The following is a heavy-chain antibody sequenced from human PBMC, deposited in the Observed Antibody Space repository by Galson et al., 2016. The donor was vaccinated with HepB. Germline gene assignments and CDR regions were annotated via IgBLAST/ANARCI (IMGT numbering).Heavy chain of an antibody. V-gene: IGHV5-51*01. Sequence: QSGAEVKKPGESLRISCQGSGYTFTSFWIDWVRQKPGKGLEWMGAIFTADSDTRYSPSFQGQVTISVGVSINTAYLPWSSLEASDTAMYYCARRHSYFDYWGRGTAVTVSS. CDR3: ARRHSYFDY. D-gene: IGHD4-11*01. J-gene: IGHJ4*02. CDR2: IFTADSDT. CDR1: GYTFTSFW.